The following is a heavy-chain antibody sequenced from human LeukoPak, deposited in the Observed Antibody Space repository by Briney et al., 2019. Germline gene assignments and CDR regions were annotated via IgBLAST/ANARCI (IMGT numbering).Heavy chain of an antibody. D-gene: IGHD4-11*01. CDR1: GGTFSSYA. CDR3: ARGVPYSNYAHDDYYYYMDV. Sequence: VASVKVSCKASGGTFSSYAISWVRQAPGQGHEWMGGIIPIFGTANYAQKLQGRVTITTTESTSTAYMELTSLRSADTAMYYCARGVPYSNYAHDDYYYYMDVWGKGTTVSVSS. CDR2: IIPIFGTA. V-gene: IGHV1-69*05. J-gene: IGHJ6*03.